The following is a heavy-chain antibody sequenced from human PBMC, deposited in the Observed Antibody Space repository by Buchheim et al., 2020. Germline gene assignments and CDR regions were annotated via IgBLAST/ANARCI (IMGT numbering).Heavy chain of an antibody. D-gene: IGHD2-15*01. CDR3: ARARGGYCSGASCRNYYYYYYMDV. CDR1: GFTFSTYG. CDR2: IWYDGSNK. V-gene: IGHV3-33*01. Sequence: QVQLVESGGGVVQPGRSLRLSCAASGFTFSTYGMHWVRQAPGKGLEWVAVIWYDGSNKYYAESVKGRFTISRDNSKNTLYLQMNSLRAEDTAVYYCARARGGYCSGASCRNYYYYYYMDVWGKGTT. J-gene: IGHJ6*03.